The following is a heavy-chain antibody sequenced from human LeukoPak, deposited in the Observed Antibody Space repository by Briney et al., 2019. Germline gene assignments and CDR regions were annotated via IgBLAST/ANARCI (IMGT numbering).Heavy chain of an antibody. CDR3: ARVRCGSTSCPHNWFDP. CDR2: INPNSGGT. V-gene: IGHV1-2*06. J-gene: IGHJ5*02. D-gene: IGHD2-2*01. CDR1: GYTFTGYY. Sequence: GASVKVSCKASGYTFTGYYMHWVRQAPGQGLEWMGRINPNSGGTNYGQKSQGRVTMTRDTSISTAYMELSRLRSDDTAVYYCARVRCGSTSCPHNWFDPWGQGTLVTVSS.